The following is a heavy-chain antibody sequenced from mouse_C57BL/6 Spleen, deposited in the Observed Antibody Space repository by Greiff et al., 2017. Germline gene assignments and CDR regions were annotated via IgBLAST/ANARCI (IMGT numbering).Heavy chain of an antibody. CDR2: ISDGGSYT. D-gene: IGHD1-1*01. CDR1: GFTFSSYA. J-gene: IGHJ2*01. Sequence: EVMLVESGGGLVKPGGSLKLSCAASGFTFSSYAMSWVRQTPEKRLEWVATISDGGSYTYYPDNVKGRFTISRDNAKNNLYLQMSHLKSEDTAMYYCATTVVATGYFDYWGQGTTLTVSS. V-gene: IGHV5-4*03. CDR3: ATTVVATGYFDY.